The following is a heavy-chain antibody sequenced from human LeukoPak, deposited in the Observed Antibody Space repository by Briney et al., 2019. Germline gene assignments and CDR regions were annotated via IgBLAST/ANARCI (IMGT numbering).Heavy chain of an antibody. CDR3: AKDGAYSSGYYSGFDY. V-gene: IGHV3-43*02. CDR2: ISGDGGST. D-gene: IGHD3-22*01. Sequence: GGSLRLSCAASGFSFDDYAMHWVRQAPGKGLEWVSLISGDGGSTYYADSVKGRFTISRDNSRNSLHLQMNSLRTEDTALYYCAKDGAYSSGYYSGFDYWGQGTRVTVSS. CDR1: GFSFDDYA. J-gene: IGHJ4*02.